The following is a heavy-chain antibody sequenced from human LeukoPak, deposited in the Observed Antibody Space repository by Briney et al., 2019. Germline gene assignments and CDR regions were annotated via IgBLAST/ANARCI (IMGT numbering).Heavy chain of an antibody. CDR2: IYPGDSDT. CDR1: GYSFTSYW. J-gene: IGHJ4*02. D-gene: IGHD6-19*01. Sequence: SGESLKISCKGSGYSFTSYWIGWVRQMPGKGLEWMGIIYPGDSDTRYSPSFQGHVTISADKSITTAYLQWSSLKASDTAMYYCATRPISSKDSSGWYPSFDYWGQGTLVTVSS. CDR3: ATRPISSKDSSGWYPSFDY. V-gene: IGHV5-51*01.